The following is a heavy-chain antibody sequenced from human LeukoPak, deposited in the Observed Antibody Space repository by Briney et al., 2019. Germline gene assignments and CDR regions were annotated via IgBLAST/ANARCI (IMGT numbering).Heavy chain of an antibody. Sequence: ASVKVSCKASGYTFTGYYMHWVRQAPGQGLEWMGWINPNSGGTNYAQKFQGRVTMTRDTSISTAYMELSRLRSDDTAVYYCARDAYITMVRGVISRHMDVWGKGTTVTVSS. J-gene: IGHJ6*03. V-gene: IGHV1-2*02. D-gene: IGHD3-10*01. CDR3: ARDAYITMVRGVISRHMDV. CDR2: INPNSGGT. CDR1: GYTFTGYY.